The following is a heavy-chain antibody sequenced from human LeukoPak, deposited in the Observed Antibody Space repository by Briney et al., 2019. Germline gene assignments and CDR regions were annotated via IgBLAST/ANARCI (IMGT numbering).Heavy chain of an antibody. D-gene: IGHD7-27*01. J-gene: IGHJ3*02. CDR3: AREEGNWGDAFDI. CDR1: GYTFTTYA. CDR2: INPSGGST. V-gene: IGHV1-46*01. Sequence: ASVKVSCKASGYTFTTYAMNWVRQAPGQGLEWMGIINPSGGSTSYAQKFQGRVTMTRDMSTSTVYMELSSLRSEDTAVYYCAREEGNWGDAFDIWGQGTMVTVSS.